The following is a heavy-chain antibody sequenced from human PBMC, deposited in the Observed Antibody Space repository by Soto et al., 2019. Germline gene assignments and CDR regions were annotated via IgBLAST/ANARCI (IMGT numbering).Heavy chain of an antibody. D-gene: IGHD2-15*01. CDR3: ARYCSGGSCDSNTAFDI. J-gene: IGHJ3*02. V-gene: IGHV1-18*01. CDR1: GYTFTSYG. CDR2: ISAYNGNT. Sequence: ASVKASCKASGYTFTSYGITWVRQAPGQGLEYMGWISAYNGNTNYAQKLQGRVTMTADTSTNTAYMELRSLRSDDTAVYYCARYCSGGSCDSNTAFDIWGQGTMVTVSS.